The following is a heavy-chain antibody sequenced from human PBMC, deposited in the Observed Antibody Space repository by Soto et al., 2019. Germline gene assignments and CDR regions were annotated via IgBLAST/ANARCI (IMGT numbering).Heavy chain of an antibody. V-gene: IGHV4-39*02. D-gene: IGHD2-8*02. Sequence: PSETLSLTCTVSGGSISSSSYYWGWIRQPPGKGLEWIGSINYSGCTYYNPSLKSRVTISVDTSKNQFSLKLTSVTAADTAVYYCARDKITGLFDYWGQGTLVTVSS. CDR3: ARDKITGLFDY. CDR1: GGSISSSSYY. J-gene: IGHJ4*02. CDR2: INYSGCT.